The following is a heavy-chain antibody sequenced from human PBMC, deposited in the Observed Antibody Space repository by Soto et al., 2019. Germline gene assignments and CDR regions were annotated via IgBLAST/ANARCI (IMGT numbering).Heavy chain of an antibody. CDR2: IYYSGST. CDR1: GGSISSYY. CDR3: ASQMYSSGWYFDY. V-gene: IGHV4-59*01. D-gene: IGHD6-19*01. Sequence: SETLSLTCTVSGGSISSYYWSWIRQPPGKGLEWIGYIYYSGSTNYNPSLKSRVTISVDTSKNQFSLKLSSVTAADTAVYYCASQMYSSGWYFDYWGQGILVTV. J-gene: IGHJ4*02.